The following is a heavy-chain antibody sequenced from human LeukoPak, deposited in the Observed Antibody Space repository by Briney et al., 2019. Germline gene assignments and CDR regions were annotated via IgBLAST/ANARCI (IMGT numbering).Heavy chain of an antibody. D-gene: IGHD3-10*01. J-gene: IGHJ4*02. V-gene: IGHV4-39*02. CDR1: GDSISSSSYY. CDR2: IYYSGTI. Sequence: EPSETLSLTCTVSGDSISSSSYYWGWLRQPPGKGLEWIGNIYYSGTIYYNPSLRRRVTISVDTSKNQFSLKLSSVTAADTAVYYCARELDMVRGEYFDYWGQGTLVTVSS. CDR3: ARELDMVRGEYFDY.